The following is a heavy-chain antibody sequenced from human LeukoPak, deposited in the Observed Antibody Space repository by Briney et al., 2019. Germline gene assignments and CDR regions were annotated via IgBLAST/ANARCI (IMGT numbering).Heavy chain of an antibody. CDR3: ARDSVSYSGCLDY. V-gene: IGHV3-48*03. CDR1: GFTFSSYE. Sequence: PGGSLRLSCAASGFTFSSYEMNWVRQAPGKGLEWVSYISSSGSTIYYADSVKGRFTISRDNAKNSLYLQMNSLGAEDTAVYYCARDSVSYSGCLDYWGQGTLVTVSS. CDR2: ISSSGSTI. J-gene: IGHJ4*02. D-gene: IGHD6-19*01.